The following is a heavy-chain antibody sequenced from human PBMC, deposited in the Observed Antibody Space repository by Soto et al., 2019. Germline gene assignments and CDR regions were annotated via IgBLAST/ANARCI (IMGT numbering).Heavy chain of an antibody. D-gene: IGHD3-3*01. Sequence: LRLSCAGSGFIFDDHAMHWVRQVPGRGLEWVSGISWDSGITDYGDSVKGRFTISRDNAKNSLYLQMNSLRPEDTAIYYCSKDDGGVWSAPRGGSYPYFGMDVWGQGTTVTVSS. CDR2: ISWDSGIT. J-gene: IGHJ6*02. V-gene: IGHV3-9*01. CDR3: SKDDGGVWSAPRGGSYPYFGMDV. CDR1: GFIFDDHA.